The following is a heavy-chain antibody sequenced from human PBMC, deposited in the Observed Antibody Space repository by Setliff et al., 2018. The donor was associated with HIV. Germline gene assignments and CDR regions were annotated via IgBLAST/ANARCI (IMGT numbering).Heavy chain of an antibody. CDR2: IRYDGSNK. D-gene: IGHD6-25*01. Sequence: PGGSLRLSCAASGFTFSSYGMHWVRQAPGKGLEWVAFIRYDGSNKYYADSVKGRFTISRDNSKNTLYLQMNSLRAEDTAVYYCAKVSGAYYWYFDLWGRGTLVTVSS. CDR3: AKVSGAYYWYFDL. V-gene: IGHV3-30*02. CDR1: GFTFSSYG. J-gene: IGHJ2*01.